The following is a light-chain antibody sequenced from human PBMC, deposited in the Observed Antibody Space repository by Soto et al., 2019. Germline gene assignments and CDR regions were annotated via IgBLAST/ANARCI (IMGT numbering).Light chain of an antibody. CDR2: DVT. CDR1: SSDVGNNNY. V-gene: IGLV2-14*03. J-gene: IGLJ1*01. Sequence: SVLTQPVSVSGSPGQSITISCTGTSSDVGNNNYVSWYQHNPGRAHKVMICDVTNRPSGVSNRFSGSKSGNTASLTISGLQAEDEADYYCSSFTGSSYVFGTGTKVTVL. CDR3: SSFTGSSYV.